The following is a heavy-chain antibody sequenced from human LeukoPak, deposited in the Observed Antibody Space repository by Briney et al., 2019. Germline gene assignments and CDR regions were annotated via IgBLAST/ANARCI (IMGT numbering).Heavy chain of an antibody. J-gene: IGHJ5*02. CDR2: TYYRSKWYN. Sequence: SQTLSLTSAIPGDSASSNSASWNWIRQSPSRGLEWLGRTYYRSKWYNDYAVSVKSRITINPDTSKNQFSLQLNSVTPEDTAVYYCARGSIVAADNNWFDPWGQGTLVTVSS. D-gene: IGHD6-13*01. CDR1: GDSASSNSAS. V-gene: IGHV6-1*01. CDR3: ARGSIVAADNNWFDP.